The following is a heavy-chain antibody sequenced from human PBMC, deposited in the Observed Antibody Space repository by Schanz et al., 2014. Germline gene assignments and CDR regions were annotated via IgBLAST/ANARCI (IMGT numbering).Heavy chain of an antibody. Sequence: VQLVESGGGLVKPGGSLRLSCAASGFTFSSYWMHWVRQVPGKGLVWVSRIKSDGSSTSYADSVKGRFTISRDNAKNTLYLQMNSLRVEDSAIYYCAKSQGSSFDSWGQGTLVTVSS. J-gene: IGHJ4*02. CDR3: AKSQGSSFDS. V-gene: IGHV3-74*02. CDR1: GFTFSSYW. D-gene: IGHD6-13*01. CDR2: IKSDGSST.